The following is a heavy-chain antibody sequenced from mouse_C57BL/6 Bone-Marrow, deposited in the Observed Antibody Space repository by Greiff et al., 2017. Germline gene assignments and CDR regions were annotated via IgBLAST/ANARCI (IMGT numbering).Heavy chain of an antibody. CDR2: IDPENGDT. Sequence: VQLQQSGAELVRPGASVKLSCTASGFNIKDDYMHWVKQRPEQGLEWIGWIDPENGDTEYASKLQGKATITADTSSNTAYLQLSSLTSEDTAVYYCTTPSNAWFAYWGQGTLVTVSA. CDR1: GFNIKDDY. CDR3: TTPSNAWFAY. D-gene: IGHD4-1*01. V-gene: IGHV14-4*01. J-gene: IGHJ3*01.